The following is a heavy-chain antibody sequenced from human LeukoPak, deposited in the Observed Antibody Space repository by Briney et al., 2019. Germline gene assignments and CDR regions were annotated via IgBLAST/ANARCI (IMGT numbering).Heavy chain of an antibody. Sequence: GGSLRLSCVASGLPIADFAMHRVRRAPGKGLEWVSLISGDGVSTFYADSVKGRSSISRDNSKNSLYLEMNSLRTEDAAMYYCAKESGKFDYWGQGTLVAVSS. V-gene: IGHV3-43*02. J-gene: IGHJ4*02. CDR3: AKESGKFDY. CDR2: ISGDGVST. CDR1: GLPIADFA.